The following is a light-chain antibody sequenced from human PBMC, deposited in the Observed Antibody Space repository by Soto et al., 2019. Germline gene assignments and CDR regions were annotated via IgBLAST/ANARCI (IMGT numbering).Light chain of an antibody. CDR1: QSVSSSY. J-gene: IGKJ1*01. Sequence: EIVLTQSPGTLSLSPGERATLSFRASQSVSSSYLAWYQQKPGQAPRLLISDSSTRATGIPARFSGSGSGTEFTLTISSLQSDGSAIYYCQQFGDWPSFGLGTKVDIK. V-gene: IGKV3-20*01. CDR2: DSS. CDR3: QQFGDWPS.